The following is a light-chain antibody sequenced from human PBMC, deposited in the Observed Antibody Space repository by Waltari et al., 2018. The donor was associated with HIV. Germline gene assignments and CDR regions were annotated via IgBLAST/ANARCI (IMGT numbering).Light chain of an antibody. V-gene: IGKV3-11*01. CDR2: YAS. CDR1: QSVTTY. Sequence: EIVLTQSTVTLSLSPGEGATLSCGASQSVTTYLAWFQQKPGQPPRLLILYASSRATGVPARFSGSGSGTDFSLTISSLEPEDFAIYYCQARHSWPPLCTFGPGTKVEMK. CDR3: QARHSWPPLCT. J-gene: IGKJ3*01.